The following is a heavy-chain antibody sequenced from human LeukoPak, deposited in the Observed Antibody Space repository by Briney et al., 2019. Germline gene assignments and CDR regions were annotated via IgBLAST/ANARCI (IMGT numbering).Heavy chain of an antibody. CDR1: GYTFTSYG. V-gene: IGHV1-18*01. CDR3: ARAVGATESLDY. D-gene: IGHD1-26*01. Sequence: ASVKVSCKXSGYTFTSYGISWMRQAPGQGLEWMGWISAYNGNTNYAQKLQGRVTMTTDTSTSTAYMELRSLRSDDTAVYYCARAVGATESLDYWGEGTLVTVSS. CDR2: ISAYNGNT. J-gene: IGHJ4*02.